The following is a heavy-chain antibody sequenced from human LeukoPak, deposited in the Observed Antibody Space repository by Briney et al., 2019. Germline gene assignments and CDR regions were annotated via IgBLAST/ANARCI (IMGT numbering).Heavy chain of an antibody. CDR2: INAGNGNT. CDR3: ARVAVAARGPFDP. Sequence: ASVKVSCKASGYTFTSYAMHWVRQAPGQRLEWMGWINAGNGNTKYSQKFQGRVTITRDTSASTAYMELSSLRSEDTAVYYCARVAVAARGPFDPWGQGTLVTVSS. V-gene: IGHV1-3*01. J-gene: IGHJ5*02. D-gene: IGHD6-19*01. CDR1: GYTFTSYA.